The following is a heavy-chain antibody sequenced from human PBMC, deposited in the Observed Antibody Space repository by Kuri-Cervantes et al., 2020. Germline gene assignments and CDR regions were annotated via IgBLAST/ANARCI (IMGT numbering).Heavy chain of an antibody. CDR1: GGTFSSYA. D-gene: IGHD2-2*01. CDR2: IIPLFRTP. J-gene: IGHJ6*03. Sequence: SVKVSCKASGGTFSSYAINWMRQAPGHGLEWMGAIIPLFRTPNYAQRFQGRVTITADISTYTAYMELSSLRSDDTAVYYCGTSCYGEYYYYMDVWGKGTTVTVSS. V-gene: IGHV1-69*06. CDR3: GTSCYGEYYYYMDV.